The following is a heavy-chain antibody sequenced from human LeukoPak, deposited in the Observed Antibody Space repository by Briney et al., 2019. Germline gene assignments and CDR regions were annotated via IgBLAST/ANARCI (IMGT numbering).Heavy chain of an antibody. J-gene: IGHJ6*02. V-gene: IGHV3-21*04. CDR1: GFTFSSYS. CDR2: ISSSSSYI. Sequence: MSGGSLRLSCAASGFTFSSYSMNWVRQAPGKGLEWVSSISSSSSYIYYADSVKGRFTISRDNAKNSLYLQMNSLRAEDTALYYCAKDIGAAAGTGAYYYYYYGMDVWGQGTTVTVSS. CDR3: AKDIGAAAGTGAYYYYYYGMDV. D-gene: IGHD6-13*01.